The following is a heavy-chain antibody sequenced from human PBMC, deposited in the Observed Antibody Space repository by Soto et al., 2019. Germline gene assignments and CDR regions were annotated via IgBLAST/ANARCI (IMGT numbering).Heavy chain of an antibody. J-gene: IGHJ3*02. CDR3: ARPGVDYDAFDI. D-gene: IGHD3-3*01. V-gene: IGHV1-3*04. CDR2: INNGNGDT. Sequence: ASVKVSCKASGYRLRMYALHWVRQAPGQRLEWMAWINNGNGDTIHSQKFQGRVIITRDTSANTVYMELRSLTSEDTAVYYCARPGVDYDAFDIWGQGTMVTVPS. CDR1: GYRLRMYA.